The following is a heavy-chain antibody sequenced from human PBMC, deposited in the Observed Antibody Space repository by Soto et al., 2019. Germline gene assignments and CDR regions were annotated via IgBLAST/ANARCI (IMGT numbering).Heavy chain of an antibody. Sequence: GGSLRLSCAGSGFPFTSYAMSWVRQAPGKGLEWVSGISGGGGGAYYADSVRGRFTISRDNSKNTLYLQMNSLRAEDTALYYCAKGYCSSTSCSRGYFDHWGQGTLVTVSS. V-gene: IGHV3-23*01. D-gene: IGHD2-2*01. CDR2: ISGGGGGA. CDR3: AKGYCSSTSCSRGYFDH. CDR1: GFPFTSYA. J-gene: IGHJ4*02.